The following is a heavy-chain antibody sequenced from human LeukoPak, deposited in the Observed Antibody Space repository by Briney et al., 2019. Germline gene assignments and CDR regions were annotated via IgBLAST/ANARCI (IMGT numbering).Heavy chain of an antibody. Sequence: SETLSLTCAVSGGSISSGGYSWSWIRQPPGKGLEWIGYIYHSGSTYYNPSLKSRVTISVDRSKNQFSLKLSSVTAADTAVYYCARAHVVTRWFDPWGQGTLVTVSS. CDR1: GGSISSGGYS. V-gene: IGHV4-30-2*01. CDR3: ARAHVVTRWFDP. CDR2: IYHSGST. D-gene: IGHD4-23*01. J-gene: IGHJ5*02.